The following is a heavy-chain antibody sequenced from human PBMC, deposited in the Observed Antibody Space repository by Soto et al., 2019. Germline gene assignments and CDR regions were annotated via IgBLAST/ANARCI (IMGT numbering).Heavy chain of an antibody. Sequence: QVQLQESGPGLVKPSETLSLTCTVSGGSISSYCWSWIRQPPGKGLERIGYIYYSGSTNYNPSLKSRVTISVDTSKNQFSLKLSSVTAADTAVYYCARVGTNFGVVPSWFDPWGQGTLVTVSS. CDR3: ARVGTNFGVVPSWFDP. CDR2: IYYSGST. J-gene: IGHJ5*02. CDR1: GGSISSYC. D-gene: IGHD3-3*01. V-gene: IGHV4-59*01.